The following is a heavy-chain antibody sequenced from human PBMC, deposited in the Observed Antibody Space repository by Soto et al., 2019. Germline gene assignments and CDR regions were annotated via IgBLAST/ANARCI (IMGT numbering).Heavy chain of an antibody. Sequence: PGGSLRLSCAASGFTFSNAWMSWVRQAPGKGLEWVGRIKSKTDGGTTDYAAPVKGRFTISRDDSKNTLYLQMNSLKTEDTAVYYCTTYYDFWSGYYRVEPYWGQGTLVTVSS. CDR1: GFTFSNAW. D-gene: IGHD3-3*01. CDR3: TTYYDFWSGYYRVEPY. CDR2: IKSKTDGGTT. J-gene: IGHJ4*02. V-gene: IGHV3-15*01.